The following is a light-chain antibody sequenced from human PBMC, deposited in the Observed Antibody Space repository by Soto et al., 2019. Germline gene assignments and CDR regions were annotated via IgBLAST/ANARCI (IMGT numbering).Light chain of an antibody. CDR2: EVT. CDR1: SSDVGAYNY. CDR3: FSYTTNSTGV. J-gene: IGLJ3*02. V-gene: IGLV2-14*01. Sequence: QSVLTQPASVSGSPGQSITISCTGTSSDVGAYNYVSWYQQHPGNAPKLMIYEVTNRPSGDSYRFSGSKSGNTASLTISGLQSEDEADYYCFSYTTNSTGVFGGGTKLTVL.